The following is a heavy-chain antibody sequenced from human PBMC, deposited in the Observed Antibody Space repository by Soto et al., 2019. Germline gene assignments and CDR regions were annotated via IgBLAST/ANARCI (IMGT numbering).Heavy chain of an antibody. D-gene: IGHD6-13*01. J-gene: IGHJ3*02. CDR2: INPSGGST. CDR3: ARDGGIAAGAFDI. V-gene: IGHV1-46*01. Sequence: GASVKVSCKASGYTFTSYYMHWVRQAPGQGLEWMGIINPSGGSTSYAQKFQGRVTMTRDTSTSTVYMELSSLRSEDTAVYYCARDGGIAAGAFDIWGQGTMVTVS. CDR1: GYTFTSYY.